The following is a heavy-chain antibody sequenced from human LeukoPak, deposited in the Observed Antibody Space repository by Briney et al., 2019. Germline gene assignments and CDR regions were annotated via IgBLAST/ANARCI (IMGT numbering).Heavy chain of an antibody. D-gene: IGHD2-21*02. Sequence: PGRSLRLSCAASGFTVSSNYMSWVRQDPGKGREWVSVIYSGGSTYYADSVKGRFTISRDNAKNTLYVQMKSLRAEDTAVYYCAKDFVVVPGNVNYFDYWGQGTLVTVSS. V-gene: IGHV3-53*01. CDR3: AKDFVVVPGNVNYFDY. J-gene: IGHJ4*02. CDR1: GFTVSSNY. CDR2: IYSGGST.